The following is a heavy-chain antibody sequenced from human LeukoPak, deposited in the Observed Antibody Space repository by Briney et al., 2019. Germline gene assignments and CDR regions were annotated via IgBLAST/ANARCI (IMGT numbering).Heavy chain of an antibody. CDR3: ARAGRKAGAFDI. CDR1: GYTFTSYD. J-gene: IGHJ3*02. V-gene: IGHV1-8*03. D-gene: IGHD1-14*01. CDR2: MNPNSGNT. Sequence: GASVKVSCKASGYTFTSYDINWVRQAPGQGLEWMGWMNPNSGNTGYAQKFQGRVTITRNTSISTAYMGLSSLRSEDTAVYYCARAGRKAGAFDIWGQGTMVTVSS.